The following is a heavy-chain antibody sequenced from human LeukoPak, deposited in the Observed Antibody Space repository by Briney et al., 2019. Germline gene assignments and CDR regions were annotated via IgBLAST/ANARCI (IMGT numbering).Heavy chain of an antibody. J-gene: IGHJ4*02. CDR1: AITFCSYG. CDR2: IRHDGSNK. D-gene: IGHD6-13*01. Sequence: SGGSLRLSCAASAITFCSYGMHWVRQAPGKGLEWVAFIRHDGSNKYYADSVKGRFTISRDNSKNTLYLQMNSLRAEDTAVYYCAKPLPGIAASYFDYWGQGTRVTVSS. V-gene: IGHV3-30*02. CDR3: AKPLPGIAASYFDY.